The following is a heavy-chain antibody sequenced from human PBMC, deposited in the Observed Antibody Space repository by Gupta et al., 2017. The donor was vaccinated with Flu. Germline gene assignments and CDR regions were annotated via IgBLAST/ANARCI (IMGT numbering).Heavy chain of an antibody. Sequence: EVHLVASGGGLVKPGGSLRLSCAASGFPFSTYTMNWVRQAPGKGLEWVSSISSSSSYIYYADSVKGRFTSSRDNAKNSVYLQMYSLRAEDAAIYYCARNWAVYDSTGYFDYWGQGTLVTVSS. CDR2: ISSSSSYI. CDR1: GFPFSTYT. D-gene: IGHD3-22*01. V-gene: IGHV3-21*01. CDR3: ARNWAVYDSTGYFDY. J-gene: IGHJ4*02.